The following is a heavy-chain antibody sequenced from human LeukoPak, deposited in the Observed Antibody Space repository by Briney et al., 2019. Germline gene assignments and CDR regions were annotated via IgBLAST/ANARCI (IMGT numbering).Heavy chain of an antibody. V-gene: IGHV4-59*11. D-gene: IGHD1-26*01. CDR1: GGSISSHH. CDR3: ARDYSGSYRFDY. J-gene: IGHJ4*02. CDR2: IFYSGST. Sequence: SETLSLTCTVSGGSISSHHWSWIRQPPGKGLEWIGYIFYSGSTNYNPSLKSRVTISVDTSKNQFSLKLSSVTAADTAVYYCARDYSGSYRFDYWGQGTLVTVSS.